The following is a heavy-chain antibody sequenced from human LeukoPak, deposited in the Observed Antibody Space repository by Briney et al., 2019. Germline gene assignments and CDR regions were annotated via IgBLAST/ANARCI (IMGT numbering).Heavy chain of an antibody. D-gene: IGHD4-17*01. CDR3: TRRSYSSVTRDY. CDR2: IRSKTNNYAT. V-gene: IGHV3-73*01. CDR1: GFTFSGSA. J-gene: IGHJ4*02. Sequence: GGPLRLSCAASGFTFSGSAMHWVRQASGKGLEWVGRIRSKTNNYATAYAASVKGRFTISRDDSKNTAYLQMNSLKTEDTAVYYCTRRSYSSVTRDYWGQGTLVTVSS.